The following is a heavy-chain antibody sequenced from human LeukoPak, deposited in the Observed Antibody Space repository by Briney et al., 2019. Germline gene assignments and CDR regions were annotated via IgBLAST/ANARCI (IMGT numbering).Heavy chain of an antibody. V-gene: IGHV4-59*01. J-gene: IGHJ4*02. CDR2: IYYSGST. Sequence: PSETLSLTCTVSGGSISSYYWSWVRQPPVKGLEWIGYIYYSGSTNYNPSLKSRVPISVDTSKNQFSLKLSSVTAADTAVYYCARAIYSSPPYFDYWGQGTLVTVSS. CDR1: GGSISSYY. CDR3: ARAIYSSPPYFDY. D-gene: IGHD6-13*01.